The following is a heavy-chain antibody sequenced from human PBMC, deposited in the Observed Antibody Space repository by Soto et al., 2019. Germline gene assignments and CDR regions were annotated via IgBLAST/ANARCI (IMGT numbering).Heavy chain of an antibody. CDR1: GFTFTSSA. D-gene: IGHD2-15*01. CDR2: IVVGSGNT. V-gene: IGHV1-58*01. J-gene: IGHJ4*02. CDR3: AAPSPRYCSGGSCYEGIDY. Sequence: ASVKGSCKASGFTFTSSAVQWVRQARGQRLEWIGWIVVGSGNTNYAQKFQERVTITRDMSTSTAYMELSSLRSEDTAVYYCAAPSPRYCSGGSCYEGIDYWGQGTLVIVSA.